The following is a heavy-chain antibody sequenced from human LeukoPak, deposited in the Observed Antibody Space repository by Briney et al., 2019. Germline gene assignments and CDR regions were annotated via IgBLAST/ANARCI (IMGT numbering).Heavy chain of an antibody. V-gene: IGHV3-33*01. Sequence: PGGSLRLSCVASGFTFSSHGMHWIRQAPGKGLEWVAIIWYDGSNTYYADFVKGRFTVSRDNSKNTLFLQMNSLRAEDTAVYYCARDRGGGIPVAGYFDYWGQGALVTVSS. D-gene: IGHD6-19*01. CDR1: GFTFSSHG. CDR3: ARDRGGGIPVAGYFDY. CDR2: IWYDGSNT. J-gene: IGHJ4*02.